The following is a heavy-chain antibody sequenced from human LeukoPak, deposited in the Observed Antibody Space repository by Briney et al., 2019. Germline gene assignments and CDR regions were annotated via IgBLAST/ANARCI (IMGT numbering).Heavy chain of an antibody. CDR3: ARVLPYSSTRRFDP. D-gene: IGHD6-13*01. V-gene: IGHV4-34*01. Sequence: KPSETLSLTCAVYGGSFSGYYWSWIRQPPGKGLEWIGEINHSGSTNYNPSLKSRVTISVDTSKNQFSLKLSSVTAADTAVYYCARVLPYSSTRRFDPWGQGTLVTVSS. J-gene: IGHJ5*02. CDR2: INHSGST. CDR1: GGSFSGYY.